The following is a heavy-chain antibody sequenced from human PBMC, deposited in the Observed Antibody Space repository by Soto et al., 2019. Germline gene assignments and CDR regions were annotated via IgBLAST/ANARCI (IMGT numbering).Heavy chain of an antibody. J-gene: IGHJ6*02. D-gene: IGHD3-3*01. CDR1: GGSISTDSYY. CDR3: ARGTYFDFWSGYGGMDF. CDR2: VYYTGNT. Sequence: SETLSLTCSVSGGSISTDSYYWSWIRQHPGKGLQFLGYVYYTGNTYYSPSLNSRLTISVDTSKNQFSLKLRSVTAADTAVYYCARGTYFDFWSGYGGMDFWGQGTTVTVSS. V-gene: IGHV4-31*03.